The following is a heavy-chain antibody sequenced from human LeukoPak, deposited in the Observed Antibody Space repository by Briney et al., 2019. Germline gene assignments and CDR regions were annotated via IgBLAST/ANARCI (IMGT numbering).Heavy chain of an antibody. CDR1: GYTFTDHY. V-gene: IGHV1-2*07. CDR3: ARAPRCSGGSCYSVRDYYYYMDV. D-gene: IGHD2-15*01. J-gene: IGHJ6*03. CDR2: INPNSGGI. Sequence: GASVKVSCKASGYTFTDHYMHWVRQAPGQGPEWMGWINPNSGGINDYAHKFQGRVTMTRDTSISTAYMELSRLRSDDTAVYYCARAPRCSGGSCYSVRDYYYYMDVWGKGTTVTVSS.